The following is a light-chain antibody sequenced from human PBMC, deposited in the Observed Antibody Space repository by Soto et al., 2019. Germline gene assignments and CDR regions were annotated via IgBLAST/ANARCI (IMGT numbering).Light chain of an antibody. CDR3: QESYSIPIT. J-gene: IGKJ5*01. CDR2: AAS. V-gene: IGKV1-39*01. CDR1: QSISSY. Sequence: DLPMTQSPSSLSASVGDRVTITCRASQSISSYLNWYQQKLGKAPKLLIYAASSLQSGVPSRFSGSGSRTDFTLTISSLQPEDFATYYCQESYSIPITFGQGTRLEIK.